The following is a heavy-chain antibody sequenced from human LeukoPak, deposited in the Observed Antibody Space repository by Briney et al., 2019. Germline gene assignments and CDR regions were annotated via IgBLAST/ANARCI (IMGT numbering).Heavy chain of an antibody. D-gene: IGHD4-17*01. V-gene: IGHV4-39*02. Sequence: SETLSLTCTVSGGSISSSSYYWGWIRQPPGKGLEWIGSIYYSGTTYYNPSLKSRVTISVDTSKNQFSLKLSSVTAADTAVYYCARDSWTTVTTTMGDYWGQGTLVTVSS. CDR3: ARDSWTTVTTTMGDY. J-gene: IGHJ4*02. CDR1: GGSISSSSYY. CDR2: IYYSGTT.